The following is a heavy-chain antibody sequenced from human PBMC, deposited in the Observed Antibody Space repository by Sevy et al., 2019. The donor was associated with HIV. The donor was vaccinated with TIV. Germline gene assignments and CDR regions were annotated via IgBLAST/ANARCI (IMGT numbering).Heavy chain of an antibody. J-gene: IGHJ4*02. Sequence: GGSLRLSCAASGFNFNDYWMNWVRQAPGKVLEWVANINQDGSAKYYVDSAKGRFTISRDNAKNSLYLQMNSLRADDTAVYYCARDSPPYTSTFSSSYVWGQGTLVTVSS. D-gene: IGHD6-6*01. CDR2: INQDGSAK. CDR1: GFNFNDYW. CDR3: ARDSPPYTSTFSSSYV. V-gene: IGHV3-7*03.